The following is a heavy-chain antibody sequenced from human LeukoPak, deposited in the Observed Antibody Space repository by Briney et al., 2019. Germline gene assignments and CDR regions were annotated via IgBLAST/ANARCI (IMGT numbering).Heavy chain of an antibody. CDR3: ARSLGEAGTFDY. CDR2: IIPIFGTA. Sequence: SVKVSCKAPGGTFSSYAISWVRQAPGQGLEWMGGIIPIFGTANYAQKFQGRVTITADESTSTAYMELSSLRSEDTAVYYCARSLGEAGTFDYWGQGTLVTVSS. D-gene: IGHD6-19*01. V-gene: IGHV1-69*13. J-gene: IGHJ4*02. CDR1: GGTFSSYA.